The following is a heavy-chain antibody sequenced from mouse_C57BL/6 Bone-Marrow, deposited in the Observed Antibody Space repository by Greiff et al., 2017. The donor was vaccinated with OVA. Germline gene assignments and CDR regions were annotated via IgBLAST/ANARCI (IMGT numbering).Heavy chain of an antibody. J-gene: IGHJ3*01. CDR2: ISSGSSTI. CDR3: ARRWLLRSWFAY. Sequence: EVQLVESGGGLVKPGGSLKLSCAASGFTFSDYGMRWVRQAPEKGLAWVAYISSGSSTIYYADTVKGRFTISRDNAKNTLFLQMTSLRSEDTAMYYCARRWLLRSWFAYWGQGTLVTVSA. V-gene: IGHV5-17*01. CDR1: GFTFSDYG. D-gene: IGHD2-3*01.